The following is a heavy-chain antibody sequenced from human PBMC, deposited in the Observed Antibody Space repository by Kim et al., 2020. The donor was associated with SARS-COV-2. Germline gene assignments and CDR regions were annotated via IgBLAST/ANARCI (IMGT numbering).Heavy chain of an antibody. CDR1: GFTFSSYA. CDR3: ARAGDYYGSGSQDYYYYYGMDV. Sequence: GGSRRLSCAASGFTFSSYAMHWVRQAPGKGLEWVAVISYDGSNKYYADSVKGRFTISRDNSKNTLYLQMNSLRAEDTAVYYCARAGDYYGSGSQDYYYYYGMDVWGQGTTVTVSS. CDR2: ISYDGSNK. D-gene: IGHD3-10*01. V-gene: IGHV3-30*04. J-gene: IGHJ6*02.